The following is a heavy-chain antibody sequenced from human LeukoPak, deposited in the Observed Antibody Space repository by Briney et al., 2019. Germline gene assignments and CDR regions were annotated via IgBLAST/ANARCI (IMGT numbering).Heavy chain of an antibody. Sequence: PGGSPRLSCAASGFTFSSYAMSWVRQAPGKGLEWVSAISGSGGSTYYADSVKGRFTISRDNSKNTLYLQMNSLRAEDTAVYYCAKAMRYYYDSSGYYLDYWGQGTLVTVSS. CDR2: ISGSGGST. V-gene: IGHV3-23*01. CDR1: GFTFSSYA. CDR3: AKAMRYYYDSSGYYLDY. D-gene: IGHD3-22*01. J-gene: IGHJ4*02.